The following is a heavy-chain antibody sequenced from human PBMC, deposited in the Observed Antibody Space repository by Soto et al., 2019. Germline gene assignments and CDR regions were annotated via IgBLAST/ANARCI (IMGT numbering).Heavy chain of an antibody. J-gene: IGHJ5*02. CDR3: ASERPDGSRLDP. CDR2: IYYSGST. D-gene: IGHD6-13*01. CDR1: GGSISSGDYY. Sequence: QVQLQESGPGLVKPSQTLSLTCTVSGGSISSGDYYWSWIRQPPGKGLEWIGYIYYSGSTYYNPSLTSRVXXXVXXSKIQFSLKLSSVTAADTAVYYCASERPDGSRLDPWGQGTLVTVSS. V-gene: IGHV4-30-4*01.